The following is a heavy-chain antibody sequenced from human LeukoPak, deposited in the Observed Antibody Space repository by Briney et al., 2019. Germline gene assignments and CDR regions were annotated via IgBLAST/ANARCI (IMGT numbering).Heavy chain of an antibody. D-gene: IGHD3-9*01. CDR2: ISSSSSYI. CDR1: GFTFSSYS. V-gene: IGHV3-21*01. Sequence: PGGSLRLSCAASGFTFSSYSMNWVRQAPGKGLEWVSSISSSSSYIYYADSVKGRFTISRDNAKNSLYLQMNSLRAEDTAVYYCARGSSHYDILTGYLDYWGQGTLVTVSS. J-gene: IGHJ4*02. CDR3: ARGSSHYDILTGYLDY.